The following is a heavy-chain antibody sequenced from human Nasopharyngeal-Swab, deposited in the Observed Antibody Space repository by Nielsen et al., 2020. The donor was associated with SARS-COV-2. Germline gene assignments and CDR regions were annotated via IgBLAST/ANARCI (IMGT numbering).Heavy chain of an antibody. V-gene: IGHV1-46*01. CDR2: INPSGGST. J-gene: IGHJ6*02. CDR3: ARHPIAVAAKSNYGMDV. D-gene: IGHD6-19*01. Sequence: ASVKVSCKASGYTFTSYYKHWVRQAPGQGLEWMGIINPSGGSTSYAQKFQGRITMTRDTSTSTVYMELSSLRSEDTAVYYCARHPIAVAAKSNYGMDVWGQGTTVTVSS. CDR1: GYTFTSYY.